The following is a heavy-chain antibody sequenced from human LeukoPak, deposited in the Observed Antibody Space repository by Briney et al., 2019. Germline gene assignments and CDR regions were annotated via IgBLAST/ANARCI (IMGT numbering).Heavy chain of an antibody. CDR3: ARDLPLSGYDTGDY. J-gene: IGHJ4*02. V-gene: IGHV7-4-1*02. D-gene: IGHD5-12*01. CDR2: INTNTGNP. Sequence: ASVKISCKTSGYTFTNYAVNWVRQAPGKGLEWVGWINTNTGNPRYGPGFTERFVFSLDTSVSTAYLQISSLKAEDTAVYYCARDLPLSGYDTGDYRGQGTLVTVSS. CDR1: GYTFTNYA.